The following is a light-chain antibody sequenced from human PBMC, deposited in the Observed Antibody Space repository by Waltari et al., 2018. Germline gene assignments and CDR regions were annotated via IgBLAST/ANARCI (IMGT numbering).Light chain of an antibody. Sequence: DIQMTQSPSTLSASVGYRVTITCRASQSISDWVAWFQHKPGKAPNLLIYEASSLESGVPSRFSGSGSGAEFTLTISSLQPDDFATYYCQHYNIYPVMFGQGTRLEIK. J-gene: IGKJ5*01. CDR3: QHYNIYPVM. CDR1: QSISDW. CDR2: EAS. V-gene: IGKV1-5*03.